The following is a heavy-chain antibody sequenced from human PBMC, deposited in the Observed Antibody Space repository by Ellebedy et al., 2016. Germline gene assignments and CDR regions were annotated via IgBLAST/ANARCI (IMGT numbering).Heavy chain of an antibody. CDR2: ISGSGGST. D-gene: IGHD2-15*01. Sequence: GGSLRLSXAASGFTFSSYAMSWVRQAPGKGLEWVSAISGSGGSTYYADSVKGRFTISRDNSKNTLYLQMNSLRAEDTAVYYCARGPRGYCSGGSCYVDYWGQGTLVTVSS. CDR1: GFTFSSYA. CDR3: ARGPRGYCSGGSCYVDY. J-gene: IGHJ4*02. V-gene: IGHV3-23*01.